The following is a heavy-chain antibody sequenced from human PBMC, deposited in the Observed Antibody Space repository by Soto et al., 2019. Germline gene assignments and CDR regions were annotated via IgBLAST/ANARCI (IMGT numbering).Heavy chain of an antibody. V-gene: IGHV3-33*01. CDR3: ARGYSYGSRGAFDI. D-gene: IGHD5-18*01. CDR1: GFTFSSYG. Sequence: GGSLRLSCAASGFTFSSYGMHWVRQAPGKGLEWVAVIWYDGSNKYYADSVKGRFTISRDNSKNTLYLQMNSLRAEDTAVYYCARGYSYGSRGAFDIWGQGTMVTVSS. J-gene: IGHJ3*02. CDR2: IWYDGSNK.